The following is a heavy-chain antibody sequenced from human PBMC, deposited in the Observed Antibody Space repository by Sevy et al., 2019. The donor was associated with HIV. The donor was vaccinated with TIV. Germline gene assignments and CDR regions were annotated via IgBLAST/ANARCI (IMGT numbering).Heavy chain of an antibody. CDR1: GGSISSSSYY. CDR3: ASLYSSSSTLDY. Sequence: SETLSLTCTVSGGSISSSSYYWGWIRQPPGKGLEWIGSIYYSGSTYYNPSLKSRVTISVDTSKNQFSLKLSSVTAADTAVYYCASLYSSSSTLDYWGQGTLVTVSS. V-gene: IGHV4-39*01. D-gene: IGHD6-6*01. CDR2: IYYSGST. J-gene: IGHJ4*02.